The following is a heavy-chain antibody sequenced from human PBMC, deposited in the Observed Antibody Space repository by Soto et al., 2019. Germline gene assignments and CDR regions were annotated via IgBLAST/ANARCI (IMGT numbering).Heavy chain of an antibody. Sequence: DVQLVESGGGLVQPGGSLRLSCAASGFTFSPYWMSWVRQAPGKGLEWVAIIKDDGGDELYLEAVRGRFTISRDNAKKSLYLVMDSLRVEDTAVYYCAGGSGWISDSWGQGTLVTVSS. CDR3: AGGSGWISDS. D-gene: IGHD6-19*01. J-gene: IGHJ4*02. CDR2: IKDDGGDE. CDR1: GFTFSPYW. V-gene: IGHV3-7*05.